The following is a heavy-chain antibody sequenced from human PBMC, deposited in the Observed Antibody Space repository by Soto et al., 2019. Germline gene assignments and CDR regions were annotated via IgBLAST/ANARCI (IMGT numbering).Heavy chain of an antibody. J-gene: IGHJ4*02. CDR2: IIPTLGET. Sequence: QVQLVQSGAEVKQPGSSVKVSCKASGGNLRTYSITWVRQAAGQGLEWMGRIIPTLGETTYARKFQGRVTITADISTNTAYMELSSLRAEDTAVYLCAREGGLYYIDYWGQGTLVTVSS. CDR3: AREGGLYYIDY. V-gene: IGHV1-69*08. CDR1: GGNLRTYS. D-gene: IGHD3-10*01.